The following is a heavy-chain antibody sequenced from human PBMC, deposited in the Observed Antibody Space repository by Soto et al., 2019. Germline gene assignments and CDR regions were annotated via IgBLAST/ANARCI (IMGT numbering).Heavy chain of an antibody. CDR1: GFTFTSYD. Sequence: QVQLVESGGGVVQPGRSLRLSCAASGFTFTSYDMQWVRQAPGKGLEWMALILHDGSAEYYADSVKGRFTISRDSSKSTLYLQMNSLRVEDTAVYYCARSRDGYSFYFYYGMDVW. CDR3: ARSRDGYSFYFYYGMDV. D-gene: IGHD4-4*01. CDR2: ILHDGSAE. V-gene: IGHV3-30*03. J-gene: IGHJ6*01.